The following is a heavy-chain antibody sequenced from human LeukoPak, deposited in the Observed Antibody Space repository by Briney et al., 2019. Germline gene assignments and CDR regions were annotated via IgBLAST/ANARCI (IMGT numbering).Heavy chain of an antibody. Sequence: GGSLRLSCAASGFTFSSFGMSWVRQAPGKGLEWVGRIKSKTDGGTTDYAAPVKGRFTISRDDSKNTLYLQMNSLKTEDTAVSYCAKWLRVATTYFDYWGQGTLVTVSS. V-gene: IGHV3-15*01. CDR3: AKWLRVATTYFDY. CDR1: GFTFSSFG. CDR2: IKSKTDGGTT. D-gene: IGHD5-24*01. J-gene: IGHJ4*02.